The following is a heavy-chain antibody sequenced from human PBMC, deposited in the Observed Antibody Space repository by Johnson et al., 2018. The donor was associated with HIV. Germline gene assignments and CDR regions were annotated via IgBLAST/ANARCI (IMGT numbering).Heavy chain of an antibody. V-gene: IGHV3-9*01. Sequence: VQLVESGGGVVQPGRSLRLSCAASGFLFSRYAMHWVRQAPGKGLEWVSGISWNSGSIGYADSVKGRFTISRDNAKNSLYLQMNSLRAEDTALYYCARFRQWLVFPAFDIWGQGTMVTVSS. CDR2: ISWNSGSI. J-gene: IGHJ3*02. CDR3: ARFRQWLVFPAFDI. CDR1: GFLFSRYA. D-gene: IGHD6-19*01.